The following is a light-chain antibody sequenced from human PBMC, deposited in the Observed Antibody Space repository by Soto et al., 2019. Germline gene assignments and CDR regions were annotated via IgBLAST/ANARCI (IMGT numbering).Light chain of an antibody. CDR2: EVS. CDR3: SSYTSSSTLV. J-gene: IGLJ2*01. V-gene: IGLV2-14*01. CDR1: SSDGGGYNY. Sequence: QSALTQPASVSGSPGQSITISCTGTSSDGGGYNYVSWYQQHPGKAPKLMIYEVSNRPSGVSNRFSGSKSGNTASLTISGRQAEDEADYYCSSYTSSSTLVFGGGTKLTVL.